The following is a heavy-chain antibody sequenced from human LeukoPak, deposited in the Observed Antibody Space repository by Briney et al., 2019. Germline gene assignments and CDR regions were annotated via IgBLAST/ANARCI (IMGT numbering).Heavy chain of an antibody. CDR2: TRKKVNRPST. V-gene: IGHV3-72*01. CDR1: GVTPTDHN. J-gene: IGHJ4*02. Sequence: PRGSPRLSCAPSGVTPTDHNMDWGRDAPEEGLGWGARTRKKVNRPSTEYAASVKGRLTTSRDESKHSLYLQMNSLKTKATAANYCVSKITTSYSWGQGTLVIVSS. D-gene: IGHD3-22*01. CDR3: VSKITTSYS.